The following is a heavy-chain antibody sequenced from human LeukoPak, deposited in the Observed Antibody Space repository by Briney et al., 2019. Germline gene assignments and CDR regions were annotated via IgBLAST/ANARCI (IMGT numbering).Heavy chain of an antibody. V-gene: IGHV5-51*01. D-gene: IGHD4-17*01. CDR1: GYSFTSYW. CDR2: IYPGDSDP. Sequence: GESLKISCKGSGYSFTSYWIGWVRQMPGKGLEWMGIIYPGDSDPRYSPSFQGQVTMSADKSISTAYLQWSSPKASDTAMYYCARQAYGDYTYFDFWGQGTLVTVSS. CDR3: ARQAYGDYTYFDF. J-gene: IGHJ4*02.